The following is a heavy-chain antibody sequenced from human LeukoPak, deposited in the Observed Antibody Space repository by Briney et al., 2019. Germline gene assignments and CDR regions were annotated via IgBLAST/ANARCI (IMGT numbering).Heavy chain of an antibody. CDR2: IIPIFGTA. CDR1: GGTFSSYA. V-gene: IGHV1-69*06. Sequence: GASVKVSCKASGGTFSSYAISWVRQAPGQGLEWMGGIIPIFGTANYAQKFQGRVTITADKSTSTAYVELSSLRSEDTAVYYCARGPSMVRGVNYYYYMDVWGKGTTVTVSS. D-gene: IGHD3-10*01. CDR3: ARGPSMVRGVNYYYYMDV. J-gene: IGHJ6*03.